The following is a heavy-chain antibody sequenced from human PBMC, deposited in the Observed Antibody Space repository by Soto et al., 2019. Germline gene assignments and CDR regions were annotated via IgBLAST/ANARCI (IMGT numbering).Heavy chain of an antibody. Sequence: ASVKVSCTASGYTFSNFAMHWVRQAPGQRLEWMGWINPGNGNTKYSRTFQGRVTITRDTSASTAYMELSSLRSEDTAVYYCARAVARGVKTIYYYYGMDVWGQGTTVTVSS. CDR3: ARAVARGVKTIYYYYGMDV. CDR2: INPGNGNT. CDR1: GYTFSNFA. V-gene: IGHV1-3*01. J-gene: IGHJ6*02. D-gene: IGHD3-10*01.